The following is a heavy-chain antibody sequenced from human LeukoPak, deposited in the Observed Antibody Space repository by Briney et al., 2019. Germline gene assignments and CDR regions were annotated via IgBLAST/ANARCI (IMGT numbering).Heavy chain of an antibody. CDR2: ISGSGGST. J-gene: IGHJ4*02. Sequence: QSGGSLRLSCAASGFTFSSYGMSWVRQAPGKGLEWVSAISGSGGSTYYADSVKGRFTISRDNSKNTLYLQMNSLRAEDTAVYYCAKSATYSGCYPGYFDYWGQGTLVTVSS. D-gene: IGHD1-26*01. V-gene: IGHV3-23*01. CDR3: AKSATYSGCYPGYFDY. CDR1: GFTFSSYG.